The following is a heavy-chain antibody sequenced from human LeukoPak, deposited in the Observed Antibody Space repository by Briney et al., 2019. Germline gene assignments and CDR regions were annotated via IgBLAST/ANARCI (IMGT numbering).Heavy chain of an antibody. V-gene: IGHV4-30-4*01. D-gene: IGHD3-22*01. CDR3: ANSPMYYDTSGYSFFDD. Sequence: SQTLSLTCAVSGGSITSGDYYWSWIRQPPGKGLEWIGYFYYSGSTSYCPSLKSRVTISADTSKNQFSLKLNSVTAADTAVYYCANSPMYYDTSGYSFFDDWGQGTLVTVSS. CDR2: FYYSGST. CDR1: GGSITSGDYY. J-gene: IGHJ4*02.